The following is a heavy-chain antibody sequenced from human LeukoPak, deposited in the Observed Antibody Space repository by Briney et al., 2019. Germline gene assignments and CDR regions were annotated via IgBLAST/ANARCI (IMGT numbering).Heavy chain of an antibody. CDR3: ARDYHYDSRGYFDS. D-gene: IGHD3-22*01. V-gene: IGHV3-30-3*01. CDR2: ISYDGSNK. CDR1: GFTFSSYA. J-gene: IGHJ4*02. Sequence: PGGSLRLSCAASGFTFSSYAMHWVRQAPGKGLEWVAVISYDGSNKYYADSVKGRFTISRDNYKSTLYLQMTSLRVEDTAVYYCARDYHYDSRGYFDSWGQGTLVTVSS.